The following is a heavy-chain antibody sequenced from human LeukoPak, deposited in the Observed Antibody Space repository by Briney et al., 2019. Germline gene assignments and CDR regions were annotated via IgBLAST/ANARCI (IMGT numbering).Heavy chain of an antibody. V-gene: IGHV3-21*01. D-gene: IGHD1-26*01. CDR3: ARDFDSWDGQGDAFDI. CDR1: GFTFSSYS. J-gene: IGHJ3*02. Sequence: GGSLRLSCAASGFTFSSYSMNWVRQAPGKGLEWVSSISSSSSYIYYADSVKGRFTISRDNAKNSLYLQMNSLRAEDTAVYYCARDFDSWDGQGDAFDIWGQGTMVTVSS. CDR2: ISSSSSYI.